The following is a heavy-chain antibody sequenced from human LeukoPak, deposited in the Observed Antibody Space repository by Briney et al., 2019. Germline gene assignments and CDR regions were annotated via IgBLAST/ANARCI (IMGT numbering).Heavy chain of an antibody. CDR2: ISGSGGST. J-gene: IGHJ6*02. CDR3: AKDTYYYDSSGYYYVADYYYYYGMDV. D-gene: IGHD3-22*01. V-gene: IGHV3-23*01. Sequence: GGSLRLSCAASGFTFSSYAMSWVRQAPGKGLEWVAAISGSGGSTYYADSVKGRFTISRDNSKNTLYLQMNSLRAEDTAVYYCAKDTYYYDSSGYYYVADYYYYYGMDVWGQGTTVTVSS. CDR1: GFTFSSYA.